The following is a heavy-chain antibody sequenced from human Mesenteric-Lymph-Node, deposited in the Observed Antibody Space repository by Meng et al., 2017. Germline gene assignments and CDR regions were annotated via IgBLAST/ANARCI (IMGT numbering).Heavy chain of an antibody. D-gene: IGHD1-1*01. V-gene: IGHV4-4*02. CDR2: VYHRGDT. CDR1: CDAISSDIW. CDR3: GRDQGRQLINH. Sequence: QGQLQESGPGLARPSETLSLTCTFSCDAISSDIWWIWVRQPPGKGLEWSGEVYHRGDTNYNPSLKSRVVISVDRSKNQFSLNLSSVTAADTAVYYCGRDQGRQLINHWGQGTLVTVSS. J-gene: IGHJ4*02.